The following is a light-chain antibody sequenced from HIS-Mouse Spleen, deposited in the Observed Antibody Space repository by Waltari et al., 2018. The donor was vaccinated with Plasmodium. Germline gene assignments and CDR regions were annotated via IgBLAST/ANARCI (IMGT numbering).Light chain of an antibody. Sequence: QSVLTRPPSASGTPGQRVTISCSGSSSNIGSNTVNWYQQLPGTAPKLLIYSNKQRPSGVPDRLSGSKSGTSASLAISGLQSEDEADYYCAAWDDSLNGWVFGGGTKLTVL. CDR1: SSNIGSNT. V-gene: IGLV1-44*01. CDR2: SNK. J-gene: IGLJ3*02. CDR3: AAWDDSLNGWV.